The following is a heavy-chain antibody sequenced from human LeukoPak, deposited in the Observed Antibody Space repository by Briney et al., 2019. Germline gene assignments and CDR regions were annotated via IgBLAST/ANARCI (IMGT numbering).Heavy chain of an antibody. J-gene: IGHJ1*01. D-gene: IGHD3-22*01. CDR1: GFTFSSYA. Sequence: GGSLRLSCAASGFTFSSYAMSWVRQAPGKGLEWVSAISGSGGSTYYADSVKGRFTISRDSAKNSLYLQMNSLRAEDTAVYYCATARGAYDSSGPEYFQHWGQGTLVTVSS. CDR3: ATARGAYDSSGPEYFQH. CDR2: ISGSGGST. V-gene: IGHV3-23*01.